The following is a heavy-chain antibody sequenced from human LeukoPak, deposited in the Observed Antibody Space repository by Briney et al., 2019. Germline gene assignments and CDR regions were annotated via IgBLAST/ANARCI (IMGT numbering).Heavy chain of an antibody. CDR3: ARHLAIVGAPQYDQ. CDR2: ISGSGGST. Sequence: GGSLRLSCAASGFTFSSYAMSWVRQAPGKGLEWVSAISGSGGSTYYADSVKGRFTISRDNSKNTLYLQMNSLRAEDTAVYYCARHLAIVGAPQYDQWGQGTLVTVSS. J-gene: IGHJ4*02. CDR1: GFTFSSYA. D-gene: IGHD1-26*01. V-gene: IGHV3-23*01.